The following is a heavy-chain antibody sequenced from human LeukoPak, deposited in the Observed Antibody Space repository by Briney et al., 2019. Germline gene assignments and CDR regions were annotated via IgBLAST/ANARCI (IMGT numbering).Heavy chain of an antibody. Sequence: SETLSLTCTVSGGSISSYYWSWIRQPPENGLEWIAYIYYTGSTNYNPSLKSRVTISVDTSKNQFSLRVSSVTAADTAVYYCARSKSATMLDVFDIWGQGTMVTVSS. CDR2: IYYTGST. V-gene: IGHV4-59*01. CDR3: ARSKSATMLDVFDI. J-gene: IGHJ3*02. CDR1: GGSISSYY. D-gene: IGHD2-8*01.